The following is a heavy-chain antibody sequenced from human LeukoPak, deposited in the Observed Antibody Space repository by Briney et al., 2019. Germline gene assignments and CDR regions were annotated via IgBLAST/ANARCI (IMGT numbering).Heavy chain of an antibody. CDR2: ITGGSTTK. Sequence: GGSLRLSCAASGFTFSYYEMIWVRQAPGKGLEWVSYITGGSTTKNYADAVKGRFTISRDNAKNSLYLQMNSLRAEDTAIYYCARDGDIAVATAPYYFDYWGQGILVTVSS. D-gene: IGHD6-19*01. J-gene: IGHJ4*02. CDR1: GFTFSYYE. V-gene: IGHV3-48*03. CDR3: ARDGDIAVATAPYYFDY.